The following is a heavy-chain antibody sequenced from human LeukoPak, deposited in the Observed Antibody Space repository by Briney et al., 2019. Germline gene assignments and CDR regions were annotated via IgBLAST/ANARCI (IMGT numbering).Heavy chain of an antibody. J-gene: IGHJ4*02. D-gene: IGHD4-17*01. CDR2: ISSSNSYI. CDR3: ARDLGDYGPLVDY. CDR1: GFTFSSYS. Sequence: GGSLRLSCAASGFTFSSYSMNWVRQAPGKGLEWVSSISSSNSYIYYADSVKGRFTISRDNAKNSLYLQMNSLRAEDTAVYYCARDLGDYGPLVDYWGQGTLVTVSS. V-gene: IGHV3-21*01.